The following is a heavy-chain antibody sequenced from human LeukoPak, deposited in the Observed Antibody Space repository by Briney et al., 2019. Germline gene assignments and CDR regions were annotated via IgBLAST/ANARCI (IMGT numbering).Heavy chain of an antibody. D-gene: IGHD6-13*01. V-gene: IGHV3-21*01. Sequence: GGSLRLSCAASGFTFSSYSMNWVRQAPGKGLEWVSSISSSSSYIYYADSVKGRFTISRDNAKNSLYLQMNSLRAEDTAVYYCARLSQQTPFGIDYWGQGTLVTVSS. J-gene: IGHJ4*02. CDR2: ISSSSSYI. CDR3: ARLSQQTPFGIDY. CDR1: GFTFSSYS.